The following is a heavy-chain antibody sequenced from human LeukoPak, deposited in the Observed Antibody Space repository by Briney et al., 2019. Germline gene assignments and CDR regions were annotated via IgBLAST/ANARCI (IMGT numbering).Heavy chain of an antibody. CDR3: ASGGGRITMVRGVPFDY. Sequence: SVKVSCKASGGTFSSYAISWVRQAPGQGLEWMGGIIPIFGTANYAQKFQGRVTITADESTSTAYMELSSLRSEDTAVYYCASGGGRITMVRGVPFDYWGQGTLVTVSS. D-gene: IGHD3-10*01. CDR2: IIPIFGTA. J-gene: IGHJ4*02. CDR1: GGTFSSYA. V-gene: IGHV1-69*01.